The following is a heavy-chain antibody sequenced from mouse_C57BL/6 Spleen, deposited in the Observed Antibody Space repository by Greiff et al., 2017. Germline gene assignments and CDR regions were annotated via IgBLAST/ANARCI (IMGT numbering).Heavy chain of an antibody. J-gene: IGHJ3*01. CDR3: ARQGPFAY. V-gene: IGHV5-17*01. D-gene: IGHD3-3*01. CDR1: GFTFSDYG. CDR2: ISSGSSTI. Sequence: EVKLQESGGGLVKPGGSLKLSCAASGFTFSDYGMHWVRQAPGKGLEWVAYISSGSSTIYYADTVKGRFTISRDNAKNTLFLQMTSLRSEDTAMYYCARQGPFAYWGQGTLVTVSA.